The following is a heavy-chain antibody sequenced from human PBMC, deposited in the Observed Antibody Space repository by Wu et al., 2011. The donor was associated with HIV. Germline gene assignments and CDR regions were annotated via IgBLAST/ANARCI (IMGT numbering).Heavy chain of an antibody. J-gene: IGHJ4*02. V-gene: IGHV1-8*02. Sequence: QLVQSGAEVKKPGASVKVSCKASGYTFNNYDINWVRQAPGQGLEWMGWMNPLRGDSGFAPNFQGRVTISRNTSIATAYMEVGGLRSEDSAVYYCGRGLMVIWGQGTLVTVTS. D-gene: IGHD2-21*01. CDR3: GRGLMVI. CDR2: MNPLRGDS. CDR1: GYTFNNYD.